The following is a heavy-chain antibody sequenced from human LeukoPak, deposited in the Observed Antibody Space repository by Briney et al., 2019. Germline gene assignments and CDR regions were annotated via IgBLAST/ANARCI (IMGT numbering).Heavy chain of an antibody. V-gene: IGHV1-2*02. CDR3: ARVLRSSVGSIAVAGTAAFDI. J-gene: IGHJ3*02. CDR1: GYTFTGYY. Sequence: ASVKVSCKASGYTFTGYYMHWVRQAPGQGLEWMGWINPNSGGTNYAQKFQGRVTMTRDTSISIAYMELSRLRSDDTAVYYCARVLRSSVGSIAVAGTAAFDIWGQGTMVTVSS. CDR2: INPNSGGT. D-gene: IGHD6-19*01.